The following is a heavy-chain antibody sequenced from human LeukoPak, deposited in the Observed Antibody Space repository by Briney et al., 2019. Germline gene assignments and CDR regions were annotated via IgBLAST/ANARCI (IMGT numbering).Heavy chain of an antibody. CDR1: GYSFTSYW. D-gene: IGHD3-10*01. CDR2: IYPVDSDT. CDR3: ARQKASAMVRGVKPYYYYGMDV. J-gene: IGHJ6*02. V-gene: IGHV5-51*01. Sequence: GESLTISCKGSGYSFTSYWIGWVRQMSGKGLEWMGIIYPVDSDTRYSPSFQGQVTISADKSISTAYLQWSSLKASDTAMYYCARQKASAMVRGVKPYYYYGMDVWGQGTTVTVSS.